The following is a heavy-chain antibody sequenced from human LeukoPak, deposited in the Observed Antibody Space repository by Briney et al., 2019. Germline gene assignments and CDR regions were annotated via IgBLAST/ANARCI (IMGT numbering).Heavy chain of an antibody. Sequence: GRSLRLSCAASGFTFSSYWMSWVRQAPGKGLEWVANIKQDGSEKYYVDSVKGRFTISRDNAKNSLYLQMNSLRAEDTAVYYCARDSYCSSTSCYMGGNWFDPWGQGTLVTVSS. V-gene: IGHV3-7*01. J-gene: IGHJ5*02. CDR1: GFTFSSYW. D-gene: IGHD2-2*02. CDR3: ARDSYCSSTSCYMGGNWFDP. CDR2: IKQDGSEK.